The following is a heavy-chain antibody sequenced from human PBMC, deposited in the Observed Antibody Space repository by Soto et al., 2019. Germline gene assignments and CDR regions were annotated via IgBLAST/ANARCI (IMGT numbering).Heavy chain of an antibody. CDR2: ISYNSRYI. J-gene: IGHJ4*02. D-gene: IGHD2-15*01. CDR3: ARDERRCSGGDCYPFDY. V-gene: IGHV3-21*01. Sequence: PGGSLRLSCAASGFAFNNYAMNWVRQAPGRGLEWVSSISYNSRYIYYADSVKGRFTISRDNAKNSLYLQMNSLRAEDTAFYFCARDERRCSGGDCYPFDYWGQGALVTSPQ. CDR1: GFAFNNYA.